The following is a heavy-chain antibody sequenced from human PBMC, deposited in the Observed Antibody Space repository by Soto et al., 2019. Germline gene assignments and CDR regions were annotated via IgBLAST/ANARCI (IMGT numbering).Heavy chain of an antibody. D-gene: IGHD3-10*01. CDR2: IYHSGTT. V-gene: IGHV4-30-2*01. CDR1: GGSVSAAGYS. CDR3: ARAQFYSGSGNYYNFMFDA. Sequence: SETLSLTCAVSGGSVSAAGYSWSWIRQPPGGGLEWIGYIYHSGTTLYNPSLKTRLTISLDRSNNRFSLTLTSMTAADTAVYYCARAQFYSGSGNYYNFMFDAWGQGTQVTVSS. J-gene: IGHJ5*02.